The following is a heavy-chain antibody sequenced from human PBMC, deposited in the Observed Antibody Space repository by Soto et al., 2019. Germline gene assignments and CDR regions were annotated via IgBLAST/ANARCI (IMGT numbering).Heavy chain of an antibody. Sequence: EVHLLESGGGLVQPGGSQRLSCAASGFTFSNYAMSWVRQAPGQGRDWVSSISASGGSTNYAASVKGRFSISRDNSYNMLYLQMNGLRAEDTAVYYCASSSGTAGYWGQGTLVTVSS. D-gene: IGHD1-26*01. CDR2: ISASGGST. CDR1: GFTFSNYA. J-gene: IGHJ4*02. V-gene: IGHV3-23*01. CDR3: ASSSGTAGY.